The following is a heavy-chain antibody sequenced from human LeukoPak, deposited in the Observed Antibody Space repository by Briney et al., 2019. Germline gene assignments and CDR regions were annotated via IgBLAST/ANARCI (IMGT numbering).Heavy chain of an antibody. D-gene: IGHD3-16*01. CDR2: ISSSSSTI. V-gene: IGHV3-48*01. CDR3: ARGVSKPGGGFDC. J-gene: IGHJ4*02. Sequence: GGSLRLSYAASGFTFSSYSMNWVRQAPGKGLEWVSYISSSSSTIYYADSVKGRFTISRDNAKNSLYLQMNSLRAEDTAVYYCARGVSKPGGGFDCWGQGTLVTVSS. CDR1: GFTFSSYS.